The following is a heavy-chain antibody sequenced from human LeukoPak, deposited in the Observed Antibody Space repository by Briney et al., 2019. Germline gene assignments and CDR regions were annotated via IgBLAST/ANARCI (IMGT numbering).Heavy chain of an antibody. Sequence: SETLSLTCAVYGGSFSGYYWSWIRQPPGKGLEWIGEINHSGSTNYNPSLKSRVTISVDTSKNQSSLKLSSVTAADTAVYYCARDSSTRKNWFDPWGQGTLVTVSS. V-gene: IGHV4-34*01. D-gene: IGHD6-13*01. CDR1: GGSFSGYY. CDR3: ARDSSTRKNWFDP. J-gene: IGHJ5*02. CDR2: INHSGST.